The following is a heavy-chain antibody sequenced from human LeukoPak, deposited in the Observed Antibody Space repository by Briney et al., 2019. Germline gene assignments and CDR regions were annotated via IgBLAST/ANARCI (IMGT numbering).Heavy chain of an antibody. J-gene: IGHJ6*04. Sequence: SQTLSLTCTVSGGSISSGSYYWSWIRQPAGKGLEWIGRIYASGSTDYNPSLKSRVTISLDTSKDQFSLKLNSVTAADTAVYYCARKGDVWGKGTTVTVSS. CDR3: ARKGDV. V-gene: IGHV4-61*02. CDR2: IYASGST. CDR1: GGSISSGSYY.